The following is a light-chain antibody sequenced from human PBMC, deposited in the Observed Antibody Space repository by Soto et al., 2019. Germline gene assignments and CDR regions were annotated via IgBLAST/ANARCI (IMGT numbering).Light chain of an antibody. CDR1: QDISNY. Sequence: DIQMTHAPSSLSASVVDRVTLTLQASQDISNYLNWYQQKPGKAPKLLIYDASNLETGVPSRFSGSGSGTDFTFTISSLQPEDIATYYCQKYDNLPFNFGGGTKGDIK. CDR2: DAS. V-gene: IGKV1-33*01. J-gene: IGKJ4*01. CDR3: QKYDNLPFN.